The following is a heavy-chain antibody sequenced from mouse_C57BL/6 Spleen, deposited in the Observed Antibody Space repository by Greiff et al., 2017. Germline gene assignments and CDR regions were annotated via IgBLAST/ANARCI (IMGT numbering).Heavy chain of an antibody. CDR3: ARWGYYAFAY. CDR1: GYTFTDYY. Sequence: VQLQQSGPVLVKPGASVKMSCKASGYTFTDYYMIWVKQSPGKSLEWIGVINPYNGGTSYNQKFKGKATLTVDKSSSTAYMELNSLTSEDSAVYYCARWGYYAFAYWGQGTLGTVSA. CDR2: INPYNGGT. J-gene: IGHJ3*01. D-gene: IGHD2-3*01. V-gene: IGHV1-19*01.